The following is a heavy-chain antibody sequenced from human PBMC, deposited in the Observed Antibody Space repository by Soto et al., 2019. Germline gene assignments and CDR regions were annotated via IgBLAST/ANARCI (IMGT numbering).Heavy chain of an antibody. D-gene: IGHD6-13*01. CDR3: ARDIISWRGYYYFYMDV. CDR2: IKQDGSEK. CDR1: GFTFSSYW. J-gene: IGHJ6*03. Sequence: GGSLRLSCAASGFTFSSYWMSWVRQAPGKGLEWVANIKQDGSEKYYVDSVKGRFTISRDNAKNSLYLQMNSLRAEDTAVYYCARDIISWRGYYYFYMDVWGKGTTVTVS. V-gene: IGHV3-7*01.